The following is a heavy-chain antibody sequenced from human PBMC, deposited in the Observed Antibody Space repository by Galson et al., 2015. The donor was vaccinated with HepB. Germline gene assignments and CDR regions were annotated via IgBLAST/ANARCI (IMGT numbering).Heavy chain of an antibody. CDR2: VIPVLGVT. V-gene: IGHV1-69*02. CDR3: AVTLGRGVMDDHFDY. D-gene: IGHD3-10*01. J-gene: IGHJ4*02. Sequence: SVKVSCKASGGAFSSYTISWLRQAPGQGLEWVGRVIPVLGVTNYAQKFQGRLTVSADQSTNTAYMELSSLRSEDSAVHYCAVTLGRGVMDDHFDYWGQGTLVTVSS. CDR1: GGAFSSYT.